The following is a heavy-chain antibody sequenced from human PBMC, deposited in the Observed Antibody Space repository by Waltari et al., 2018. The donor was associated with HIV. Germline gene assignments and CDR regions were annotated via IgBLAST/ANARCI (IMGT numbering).Heavy chain of an antibody. CDR2: ISGSGGRT. V-gene: IGHV3-23*01. Sequence: EVQLLESGGGLVQPGGSLRLSCAASGFTFSSYAMSWVRQAPGKGLGWVSAISGSGGRTYYADSVKGRFTISRDNSKNTLYLQMNSLRAEDTAVYYCAKGPPSIMITFGGVIGPFDYWGQGTLVTVSS. CDR3: AKGPPSIMITFGGVIGPFDY. CDR1: GFTFSSYA. D-gene: IGHD3-16*02. J-gene: IGHJ4*02.